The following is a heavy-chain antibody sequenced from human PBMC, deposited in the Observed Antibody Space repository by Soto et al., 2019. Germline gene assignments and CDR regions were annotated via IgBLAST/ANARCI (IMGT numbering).Heavy chain of an antibody. CDR3: ASSVAKYYYYGMDV. CDR1: GVTFSSYA. D-gene: IGHD5-12*01. V-gene: IGHV1-69*12. Sequence: QVQLVQSGAEVKKPGSSVKVSCKASGVTFSSYAISWVRQAPGQGLEWMGGIIPIFGTANYAQKFQGRVTIAADESTSTAYMELSSLRSEDTAVYYCASSVAKYYYYGMDVWGQGTTVTVSS. CDR2: IIPIFGTA. J-gene: IGHJ6*02.